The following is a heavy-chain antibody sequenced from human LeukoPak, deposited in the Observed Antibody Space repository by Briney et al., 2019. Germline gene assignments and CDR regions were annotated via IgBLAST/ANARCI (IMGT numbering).Heavy chain of an antibody. V-gene: IGHV3-23*01. Sequence: PGGSLRLSCAVSGFTFSSYAMSWVRQAPGKGLEWVSGISGSGGSTYYADSVKGRFTISRDNSKNTVYLEMNSLRADDTAVYYCAKSATVTTTSVDYWGQGTLVTVSS. CDR2: ISGSGGST. CDR1: GFTFSSYA. CDR3: AKSATVTTTSVDY. J-gene: IGHJ4*02. D-gene: IGHD4-17*01.